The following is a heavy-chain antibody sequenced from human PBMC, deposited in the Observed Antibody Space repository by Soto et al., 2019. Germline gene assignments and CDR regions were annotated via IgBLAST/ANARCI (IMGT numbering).Heavy chain of an antibody. CDR1: GGSISSGGYS. Sequence: SETLSLTCAVSGGSISSGGYSWSWVRQPPGKGLEWIGYIYHSGSTYYNPSLKSRVTISVDRSKNQFFLRLRSVTAADTAVYYCARHYGDGYDYVDYWGQGTLVTVSS. CDR2: IYHSGST. J-gene: IGHJ4*02. V-gene: IGHV4-30-2*01. CDR3: ARHYGDGYDYVDY. D-gene: IGHD5-12*01.